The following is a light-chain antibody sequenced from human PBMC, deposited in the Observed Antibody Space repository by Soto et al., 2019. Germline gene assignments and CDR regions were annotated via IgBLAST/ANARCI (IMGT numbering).Light chain of an antibody. CDR3: QYRRIGRT. CDR1: QSVRTY. CDR2: DAS. J-gene: IGKJ1*01. Sequence: EIVLTQSPATLSLSPGERATLSCRASQSVRTYLAWYQQKPGQAPRLLIYDASNRAAGIPARFSGSGSGTDFTLTISSLEPEDFAVYYCQYRRIGRTFGQGTKVDIK. V-gene: IGKV3-11*01.